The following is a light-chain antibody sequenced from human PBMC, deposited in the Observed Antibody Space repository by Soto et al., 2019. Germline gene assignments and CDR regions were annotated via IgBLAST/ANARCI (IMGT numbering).Light chain of an antibody. J-gene: IGKJ2*01. Sequence: DIQVTQSPSSLSASVGDRVTISCRASQSISTYLNWYQHKPGKAPKLLIHAASSLRSGVPSRFSGSGSGTDFTLTISSLQPKDFATYYCQQSYSTPYTFGQGTKVDIK. CDR3: QQSYSTPYT. CDR1: QSISTY. V-gene: IGKV1-39*01. CDR2: AAS.